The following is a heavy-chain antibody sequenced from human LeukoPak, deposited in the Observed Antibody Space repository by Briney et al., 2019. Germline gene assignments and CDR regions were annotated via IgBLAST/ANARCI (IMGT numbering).Heavy chain of an antibody. CDR1: GFTVSSNY. CDR3: AREGGYGPEYFDY. V-gene: IGHV3-66*01. J-gene: IGHJ4*02. D-gene: IGHD5-18*01. Sequence: PGGSLRLSCAASGFTVSSNYMSWVRQAPGKGLGWVSVIYSGGSTYYADSVKGRFTISRDNSKNTLYLQMNSLRAEDTAVYYCAREGGYGPEYFDYWGQGTLVTVSS. CDR2: IYSGGST.